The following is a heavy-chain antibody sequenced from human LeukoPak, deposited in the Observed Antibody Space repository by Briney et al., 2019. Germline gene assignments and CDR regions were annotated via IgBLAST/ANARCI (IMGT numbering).Heavy chain of an antibody. CDR1: GYSISSGYY. CDR2: IYHSGST. J-gene: IGHJ4*02. D-gene: IGHD1-26*01. Sequence: SETLSLTCTVSGYSISSGYYWGWIRQPPGKGLEWIGSIYHSGSTYYNPSLKSRVTISVDTSKNQFSLKLSSVTAADTAVYYCARGSGSYYSFDYWGQGTLVTVSS. CDR3: ARGSGSYYSFDY. V-gene: IGHV4-38-2*02.